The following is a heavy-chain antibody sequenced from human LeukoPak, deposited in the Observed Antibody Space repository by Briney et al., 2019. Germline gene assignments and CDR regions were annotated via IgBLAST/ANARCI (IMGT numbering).Heavy chain of an antibody. CDR2: IYHSGST. Sequence: SETLSLTCTVSGGSISSYYWSWIRQPPGKGLEWIGSIYHSGSTNYNPSLKSRVTISVDTSKNQFSLKLSSVTAADTAVYYCARVYYSNSYDYWYFDLWGRGTLVTVSS. V-gene: IGHV4-59*01. D-gene: IGHD6-13*01. CDR1: GGSISSYY. CDR3: ARVYYSNSYDYWYFDL. J-gene: IGHJ2*01.